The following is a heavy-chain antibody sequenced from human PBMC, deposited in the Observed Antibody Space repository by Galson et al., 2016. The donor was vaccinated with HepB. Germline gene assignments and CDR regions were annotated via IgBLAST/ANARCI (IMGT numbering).Heavy chain of an antibody. CDR2: IWYDGKKT. D-gene: IGHD6-19*01. Sequence: SLRLSCAASGFFFSSFAMHWVRQAPGKGPEWVAVIWYDGKKTYYADSVKGRFTISRDNSKNTVYLAMNNLRADDMAIYYCARDLTISVAGSPADGDSWGQGTLVIVSS. CDR3: ARDLTISVAGSPADGDS. J-gene: IGHJ4*02. CDR1: GFFFSSFA. V-gene: IGHV3-33*01.